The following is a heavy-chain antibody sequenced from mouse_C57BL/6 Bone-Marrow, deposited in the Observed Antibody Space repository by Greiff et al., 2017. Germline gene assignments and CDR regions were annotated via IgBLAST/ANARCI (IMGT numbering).Heavy chain of an antibody. V-gene: IGHV1-74*01. CDR1: GYTFTSYW. J-gene: IGHJ4*01. CDR2: IHPSDSDP. D-gene: IGHD1-1*01. CDR3: ARTGSSSYDAMDC. Sequence: QVQLKQPGAELVKPGASVKVSCKASGYTFTSYWMPWVKQRPGQGLEWIGRIHPSDSDPNSNHTFKGKATLPVDTSSSTAYMQHSSLTSEDSAVYDGARTGSSSYDAMDCWGRGTSVTGSS.